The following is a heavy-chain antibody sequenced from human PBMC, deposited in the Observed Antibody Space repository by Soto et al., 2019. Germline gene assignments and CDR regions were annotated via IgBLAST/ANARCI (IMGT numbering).Heavy chain of an antibody. CDR3: ARDYSGYSLFDS. Sequence: QVQLQESGPGLVQPSQTLSLTGTVSGGSIGSGAYYWSWIRLHPGEGLEWIGYIFDSGTTYYNPSLKSRATISVDTSKNQFSLKLSSVTAADTAVYYCARDYSGYSLFDSWGQGILVTVSS. CDR2: IFDSGTT. D-gene: IGHD3-22*01. V-gene: IGHV4-31*03. J-gene: IGHJ4*02. CDR1: GGSIGSGAYY.